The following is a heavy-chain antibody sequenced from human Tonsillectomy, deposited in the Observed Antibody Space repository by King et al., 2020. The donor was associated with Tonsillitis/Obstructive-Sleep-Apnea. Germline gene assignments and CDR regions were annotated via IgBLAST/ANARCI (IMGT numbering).Heavy chain of an antibody. V-gene: IGHV4-34*01. CDR3: ARGHPLEWLLLDYYMDV. Sequence: VQLPQWGAGLLKPSETLSLTCAVYGGSFSGYYWSWIRQPPGKGLEWIGEINHSGSTNYNPSLKSRVTISADTSKNQFSLKLSSVTAADTAVYYCARGHPLEWLLLDYYMDVWGKGTTVTVS. CDR1: GGSFSGYY. D-gene: IGHD3-3*01. CDR2: INHSGST. J-gene: IGHJ6*03.